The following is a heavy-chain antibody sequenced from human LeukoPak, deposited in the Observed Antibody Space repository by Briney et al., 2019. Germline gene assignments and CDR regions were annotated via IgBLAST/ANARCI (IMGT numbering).Heavy chain of an antibody. CDR3: ARHSGSYYYYYGMDV. J-gene: IGHJ6*02. D-gene: IGHD1-26*01. Sequence: ASVKVSCKASGYTFTSYDINWVRQATGQGLEWMGWISAYNGNTNYAQKLQGRVTMTTDTSTSTAYMELRSLRSDDTAVYYCARHSGSYYYYYGMDVWGQGTTVTVSS. V-gene: IGHV1-18*01. CDR1: GYTFTSYD. CDR2: ISAYNGNT.